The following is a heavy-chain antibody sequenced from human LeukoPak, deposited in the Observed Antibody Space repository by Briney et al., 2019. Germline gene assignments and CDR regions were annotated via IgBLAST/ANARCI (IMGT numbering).Heavy chain of an antibody. J-gene: IGHJ6*03. V-gene: IGHV4-34*01. CDR2: VGHSGSA. CDR3: ARNTIVVVPAARYYYYYYMDV. D-gene: IGHD2-2*01. Sequence: SETLSLTCAVSGGSFSAYFWRWIRQPPGKGLEWIGDVGHSGSADYNPSLKSRVTISADPSKSQFSLKLSSVTAADTAVYYCARNTIVVVPAARYYYYYYMDVWGKGTTVTVSS. CDR1: GGSFSAYF.